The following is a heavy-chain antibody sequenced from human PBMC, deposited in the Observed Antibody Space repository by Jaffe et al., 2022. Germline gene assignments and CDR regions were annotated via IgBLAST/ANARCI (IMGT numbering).Heavy chain of an antibody. V-gene: IGHV4-4*02. Sequence: QVQLQESGPGLVKPSGTLSLTCAVSGGSISSSNWWSWIRQPPGKGLEWIGEIYHSGSTNYNPSLKSRVTISVDKSKNQFSLKLSSVTAADTAVYYCAVPTVDSSGSDGPVGDAFDIWGQGTMVTVSS. CDR3: AVPTVDSSGSDGPVGDAFDI. D-gene: IGHD3-22*01. J-gene: IGHJ3*02. CDR1: GGSISSSNW. CDR2: IYHSGST.